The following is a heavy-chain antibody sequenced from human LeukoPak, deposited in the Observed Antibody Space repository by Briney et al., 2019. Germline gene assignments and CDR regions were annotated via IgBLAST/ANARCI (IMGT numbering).Heavy chain of an antibody. CDR2: MNPNSGNT. CDR1: GYTFTIYD. Sequence: GASVKVSCKASGYTFTIYDINWVRQAPGQGLGWMGWMNPNSGNTGYTQKFQGRVTITRNTSISTAYMELSSLRSENTAVYYCVRGGSQYYYYYYMDVWGKGT. V-gene: IGHV1-8*01. CDR3: VRGGSQYYYYYYMDV. J-gene: IGHJ6*03.